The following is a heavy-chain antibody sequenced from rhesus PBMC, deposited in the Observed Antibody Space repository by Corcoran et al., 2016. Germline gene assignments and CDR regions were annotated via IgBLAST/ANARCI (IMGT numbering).Heavy chain of an antibody. CDR2: FYWNDSK. D-gene: IGHD1-44*01. Sequence: QVTLKESGPALVKPTQTLTLTCTFSGFSISTTGTGVGWLRQPPGKALEWLASFYWNDSKYYSTSLKSRLTISKDTSKNQVVLTMTNMDPVDTATYYCARIVGTTRFDYWGQGVLVTVSS. CDR3: ARIVGTTRFDY. V-gene: IGHV2-95*01. J-gene: IGHJ4*01. CDR1: GFSISTTGTG.